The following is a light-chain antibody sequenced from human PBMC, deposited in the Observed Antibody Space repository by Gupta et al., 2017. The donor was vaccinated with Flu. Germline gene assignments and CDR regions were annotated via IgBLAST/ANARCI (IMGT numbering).Light chain of an antibody. J-gene: IGKJ3*01. CDR1: QSISSDY. CDR3: QQYGFPRPST. CDR2: GAS. Sequence: EIVLTQSPGTLSLSPGERVTLSCRASQSISSDYLAWYQQKPGQAPRLVIFGASNRATGIPDRFSGSGSGTDFTLTISRLEPEDFAMYYCQQYGFPRPSTFGPGT. V-gene: IGKV3-20*01.